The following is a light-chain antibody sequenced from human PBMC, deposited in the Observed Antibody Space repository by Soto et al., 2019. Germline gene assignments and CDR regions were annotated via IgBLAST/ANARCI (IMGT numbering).Light chain of an antibody. Sequence: QSVLTQPPSVSEAPRQRVTLSCSGSSSNIGNNAVNWYQQLPGKAPKLLIYYDDLLPSGVSDRLSGSKSGTSASLAISGLQSEDEADYYCAAWDESLNVVVFGGGTQLTVL. CDR3: AAWDESLNVVV. CDR1: SSNIGNNA. J-gene: IGLJ2*01. CDR2: YDD. V-gene: IGLV1-36*01.